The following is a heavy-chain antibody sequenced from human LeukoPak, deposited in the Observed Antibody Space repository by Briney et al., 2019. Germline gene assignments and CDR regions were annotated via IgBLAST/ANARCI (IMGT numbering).Heavy chain of an antibody. Sequence: GGSLRLSCAASGFTFSSYSMNWVRQAPGKGLEWVSSISGSSSTIYYADSVRGRFTISRDNAKNSLYLQMNRLRDEDTAVYYCARDDYGXXGIDYWGQGTLVTVSS. CDR1: GFTFSSYS. CDR3: ARDDYGXXGIDY. V-gene: IGHV3-48*02. J-gene: IGHJ4*02. CDR2: ISGSSSTI. D-gene: IGHD4-17*01.